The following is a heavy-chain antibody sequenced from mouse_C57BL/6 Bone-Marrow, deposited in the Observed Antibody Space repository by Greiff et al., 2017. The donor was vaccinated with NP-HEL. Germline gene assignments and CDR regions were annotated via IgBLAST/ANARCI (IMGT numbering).Heavy chain of an antibody. Sequence: QVQLQQPGAELVRPGSSFNLSCKASGYTFTSYWMHWVKQRPIQGLEWIGNIDPSDSETHYNQKFKDKATLTVDKSSSTAYMQLSSLTSEDSAVYYCASGPDGYFWYFDVWGTGTTVTVSS. J-gene: IGHJ1*03. D-gene: IGHD2-3*01. CDR2: IDPSDSET. V-gene: IGHV1-52*01. CDR1: GYTFTSYW. CDR3: ASGPDGYFWYFDV.